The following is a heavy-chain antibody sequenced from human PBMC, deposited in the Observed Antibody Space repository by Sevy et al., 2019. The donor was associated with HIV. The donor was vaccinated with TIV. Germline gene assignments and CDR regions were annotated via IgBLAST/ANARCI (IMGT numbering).Heavy chain of an antibody. J-gene: IGHJ4*02. Sequence: GGSLRLSCAGSGFIFSGYWMHWVRQAPGKGLEWVSSISSGSSYIYYADSVKGRFTISRDNAKNSLYLQMNSLRAEDTAIYYCARDGGCTSTSCLLYFDYWGQGTPVTVSS. D-gene: IGHD2-2*01. CDR2: ISSGSSYI. V-gene: IGHV3-21*01. CDR1: GFIFSGYW. CDR3: ARDGGCTSTSCLLYFDY.